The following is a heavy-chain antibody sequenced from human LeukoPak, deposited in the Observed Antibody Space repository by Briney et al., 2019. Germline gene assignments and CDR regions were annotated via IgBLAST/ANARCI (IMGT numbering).Heavy chain of an antibody. Sequence: ASVKVSCKASGYTFTSYYMHWVRQAPGQGLEWMGIINPSGGSTSYAQKFQGRVTITADESTSTAYMELSSLRSEDTAVYYCARSPVSPGVVIAMDNFDYWGQGTLVTVSS. D-gene: IGHD2-21*01. CDR2: INPSGGST. V-gene: IGHV1-46*01. CDR3: ARSPVSPGVVIAMDNFDY. J-gene: IGHJ4*02. CDR1: GYTFTSYY.